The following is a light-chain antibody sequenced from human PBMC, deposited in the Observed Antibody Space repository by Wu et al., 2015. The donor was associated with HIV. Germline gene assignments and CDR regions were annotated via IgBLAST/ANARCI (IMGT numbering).Light chain of an antibody. V-gene: IGKV3-15*01. J-gene: IGKJ1*01. CDR2: DAS. Sequence: IVMTQSPATLSVSPGERATLSCRASQSVSSNLAWYQQKPGQAPRLLIYDASTRATGIPARFSGSGSGTEFTLTISSLQSEDFAVYYCQQYNNWPPGAFGQGTKVEIK. CDR3: QQYNNWPPGA. CDR1: QSVSSN.